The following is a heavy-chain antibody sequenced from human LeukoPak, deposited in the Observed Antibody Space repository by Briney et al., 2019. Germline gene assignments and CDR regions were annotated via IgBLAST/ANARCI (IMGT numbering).Heavy chain of an antibody. V-gene: IGHV1-2*02. CDR3: ARVPIAAALIDY. CDR1: GYTFTVYY. J-gene: IGHJ4*02. CDR2: INPNSGGT. Sequence: ASVKVSSKASGYTFTVYYMHWVRQAPGQGLEWMGWINPNSGGTNYAQKFQGRVTMTRDTSISTAYMELSRLRSDDTAVYYCARVPIAAALIDYWGQGTLVTVSS. D-gene: IGHD6-13*01.